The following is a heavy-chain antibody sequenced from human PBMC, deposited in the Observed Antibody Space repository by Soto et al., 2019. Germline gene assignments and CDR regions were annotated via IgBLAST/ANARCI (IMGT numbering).Heavy chain of an antibody. V-gene: IGHV4-39*01. Sequence: PSETLSLTCTVSGGSISNSSYLWGWIRQPPGKGLQWIGSVSYSGSTYYNPSLKSRVTISVDTSKTQSSLRLSSVTAADTAVYYCSAIAASGPVSGFDYWGQGTLVTVSS. J-gene: IGHJ4*02. CDR2: VSYSGST. CDR1: GGSISNSSYL. CDR3: SAIAASGPVSGFDY. D-gene: IGHD6-25*01.